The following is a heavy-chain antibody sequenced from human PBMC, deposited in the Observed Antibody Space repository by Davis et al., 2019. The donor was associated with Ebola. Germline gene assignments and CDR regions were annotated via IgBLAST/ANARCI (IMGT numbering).Heavy chain of an antibody. D-gene: IGHD3-9*01. CDR2: ISSSSSYI. CDR1: GFTFSSYA. J-gene: IGHJ4*02. V-gene: IGHV3-21*01. CDR3: AREAGRYDY. Sequence: GESLKISCSASGFTFSSYAMHWVRQAPGKGLEWVSSISSSSSYIYYADSVKGRFTISRDNAKNSLYLQMNSLRAEDTAVYYCAREAGRYDYWGQGTLVTVSS.